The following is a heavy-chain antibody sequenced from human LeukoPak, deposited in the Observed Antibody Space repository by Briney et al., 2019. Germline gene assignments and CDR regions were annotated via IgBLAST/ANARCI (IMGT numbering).Heavy chain of an antibody. J-gene: IGHJ4*02. CDR3: TRSYFASGLDY. CDR1: GFTFTNAW. V-gene: IGHV3-15*01. CDR2: IKSKVDGGTT. Sequence: GGSLRLPCAASGFTFTNAWMTWVRQAPGKGLEWVGRIKSKVDGGTTDYAAPVKGRFTISRDDSEDTLHLQMNSLKTEDTAVYYCTRSYFASGLDYWGQGTLVTVSS. D-gene: IGHD3-10*01.